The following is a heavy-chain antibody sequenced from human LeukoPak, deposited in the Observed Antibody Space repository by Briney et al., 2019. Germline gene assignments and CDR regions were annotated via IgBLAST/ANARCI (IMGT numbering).Heavy chain of an antibody. CDR1: GFTFNTHW. V-gene: IGHV3-7*01. Sequence: GGSLRLSCAVSGFTFNTHWMIWVRQTPGKGLEWVANVKQDGSEKYYVPAVRGRFTISRDNADNSMSLQMHSLSAEDTAVYYCATGRAAHLFDYWGQGTLVTVSS. J-gene: IGHJ4*02. CDR2: VKQDGSEK. CDR3: ATGRAAHLFDY. D-gene: IGHD6-6*01.